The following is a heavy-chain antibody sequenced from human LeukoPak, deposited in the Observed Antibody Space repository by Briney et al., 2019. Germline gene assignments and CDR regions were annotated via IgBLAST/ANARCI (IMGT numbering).Heavy chain of an antibody. CDR2: ISYDGSNK. Sequence: GGSLRLSCAASGFTFSSYAMHWVRQAPGKGLEWVAVISYDGSNKYYADSVKGRFTISRDNSKNTLYLQMNSLRAEDTAVYHCASDSNDAFDIWGQGTMVTVSS. J-gene: IGHJ3*02. CDR1: GFTFSSYA. CDR3: ASDSNDAFDI. V-gene: IGHV3-30-3*01.